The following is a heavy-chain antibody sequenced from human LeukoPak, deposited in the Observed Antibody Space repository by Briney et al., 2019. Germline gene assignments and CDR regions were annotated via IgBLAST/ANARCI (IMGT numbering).Heavy chain of an antibody. CDR3: AKDSDLSSSTWFDP. D-gene: IGHD6-6*01. J-gene: IGHJ5*02. Sequence: QPGRSLRLSCAASGFTFSSYGMHWVRQAPGKGLEWVAVIWYDGSNKHYADSVKGRFTISRDNSKNTLYLQMNSLRAEDTAVYYCAKDSDLSSSTWFDPWGQGTLVTVSS. V-gene: IGHV3-33*06. CDR2: IWYDGSNK. CDR1: GFTFSSYG.